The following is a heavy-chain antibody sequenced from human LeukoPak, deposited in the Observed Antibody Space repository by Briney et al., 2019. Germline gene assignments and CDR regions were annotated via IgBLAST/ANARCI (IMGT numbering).Heavy chain of an antibody. CDR1: GFTFSSHW. Sequence: PGGSLRLSCAASGFTFSSHWMSWVRQAPGKGLEWVATIKLDGGEKHYVDSVKGRFTISRDNAKSSLYLQMNSLRAEDTAVCYCARNNWGIDYWGQGAGVTVSS. D-gene: IGHD7-27*01. J-gene: IGHJ4*02. CDR3: ARNNWGIDY. CDR2: IKLDGGEK. V-gene: IGHV3-7*01.